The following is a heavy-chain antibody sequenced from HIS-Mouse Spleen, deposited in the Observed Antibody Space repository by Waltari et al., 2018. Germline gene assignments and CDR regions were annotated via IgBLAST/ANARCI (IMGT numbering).Heavy chain of an antibody. CDR3: ARGHDYSNYFDY. V-gene: IGHV1-8*01. CDR1: GYTFTSYD. Sequence: QVQLVQSGAEVKKPGASVKVSCKASGYTFTSYDINWVRQATGQGLEWMGWMNPNDGNTGYAQKFQGRVNMTRNTSISTAYMGLSSLRSEDTAVYYCARGHDYSNYFDYWGQGTLVTVSS. D-gene: IGHD4-4*01. J-gene: IGHJ4*02. CDR2: MNPNDGNT.